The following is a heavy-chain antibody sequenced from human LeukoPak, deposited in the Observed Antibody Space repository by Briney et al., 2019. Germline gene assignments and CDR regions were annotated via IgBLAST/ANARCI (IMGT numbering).Heavy chain of an antibody. J-gene: IGHJ4*02. CDR3: ARVREATIAPFFDY. V-gene: IGHV4-31*03. Sequence: SETLPLTCTVSGDSLSSGDYYWTWIRQHPGKGLEWIGCIYYSGSTYYNLSLKSRVIISADTSKNHFSLKLSSVTAADTAVYYCARVREATIAPFFDYWGQGILVTVSS. D-gene: IGHD6-13*01. CDR1: GDSLSSGDYY. CDR2: IYYSGST.